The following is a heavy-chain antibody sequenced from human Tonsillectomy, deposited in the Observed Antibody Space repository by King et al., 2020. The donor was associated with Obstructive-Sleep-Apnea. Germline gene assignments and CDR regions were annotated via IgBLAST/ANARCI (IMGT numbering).Heavy chain of an antibody. CDR3: AKDWNYYDKHPSLDY. Sequence: LQLVQSGGGVVQPGGSLRLSCAASRFTFSSYGMHWVRQAPGKGLEWVAFIRYDGSNKYYADSVKGRFTISRDNSKNTLYLQINSLRAEDTAVYYCAKDWNYYDKHPSLDYWGQGTLVTVSS. CDR2: IRYDGSNK. J-gene: IGHJ4*02. V-gene: IGHV3-30*02. CDR1: RFTFSSYG. D-gene: IGHD3-22*01.